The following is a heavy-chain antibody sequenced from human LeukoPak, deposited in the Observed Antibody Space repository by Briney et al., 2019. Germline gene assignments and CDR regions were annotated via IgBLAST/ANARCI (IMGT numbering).Heavy chain of an antibody. J-gene: IGHJ4*02. CDR2: IRGSGAGT. CDR1: GFTFSNYA. V-gene: IGHV3-23*01. D-gene: IGHD6-13*01. CDR3: ATNTSSWSFDY. Sequence: GGSLRLSCAASGFTFSNYAMSWVRQAPGKGLEWVSTIRGSGAGTYYADSVKGRFTISRDNSKNTLCLQMQSLRAEDTAVYYCATNTSSWSFDYWGQGTLVTVSS.